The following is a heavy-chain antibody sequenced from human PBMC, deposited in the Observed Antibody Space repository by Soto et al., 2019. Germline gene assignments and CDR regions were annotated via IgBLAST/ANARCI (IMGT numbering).Heavy chain of an antibody. D-gene: IGHD2-15*01. CDR2: IRSKANSYAT. Sequence: GGSLRLSCAASWFTCSGPAMHWIRQASGKGLEWVGRIRSKANSYATVYAASVKGRFTISRDDSKNTAYLQMNSLKTEDTAVYYCTPSPVSVAAPSWGQGTLVTVSS. J-gene: IGHJ5*02. CDR1: WFTCSGPA. CDR3: TPSPVSVAAPS. V-gene: IGHV3-73*01.